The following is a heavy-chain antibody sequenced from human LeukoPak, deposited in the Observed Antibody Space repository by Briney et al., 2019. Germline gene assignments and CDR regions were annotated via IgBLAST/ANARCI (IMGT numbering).Heavy chain of an antibody. D-gene: IGHD3-10*01. J-gene: IGHJ4*02. CDR3: AKDGGMVRGVSTFDY. CDR1: GFTFSSYA. Sequence: GGSLRLSCAASGFTFSSYAMSWVRQAPGKGLEWVSAISGSGGSTYYADSVKGRFTISRDNSKNTLYLQMNSLRAEDTAVYYCAKDGGMVRGVSTFDYWGQGTLVTVSS. V-gene: IGHV3-23*01. CDR2: ISGSGGST.